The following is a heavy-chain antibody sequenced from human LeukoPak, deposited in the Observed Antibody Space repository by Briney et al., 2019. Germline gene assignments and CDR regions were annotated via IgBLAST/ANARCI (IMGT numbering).Heavy chain of an antibody. Sequence: PGRSLRLSCAASGFTFSSYGMHWVRQAPGKGLEWVAVIWYDGSNKYYADSVKGRFTISRDNSKNTLYLQMNSLRAEDTAVYYCARGVAGTWWFDPWGQGTLVIVSS. D-gene: IGHD6-19*01. CDR2: IWYDGSNK. J-gene: IGHJ5*02. CDR3: ARGVAGTWWFDP. V-gene: IGHV3-33*01. CDR1: GFTFSSYG.